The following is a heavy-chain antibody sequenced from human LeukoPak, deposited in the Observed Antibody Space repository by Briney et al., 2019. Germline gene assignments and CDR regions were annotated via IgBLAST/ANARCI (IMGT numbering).Heavy chain of an antibody. Sequence: GGSLRLSCEASGFTFSTYAMYWVRQAPGRGLEWVSGITRSGTDTYYADSVKGRFTTSRDNSKNTLYLQMNSLRAEDTAVYCCAKGLELESRLEYWGQGTLVTVSP. CDR3: AKGLELESRLEY. J-gene: IGHJ4*02. V-gene: IGHV3-23*01. CDR2: ITRSGTDT. D-gene: IGHD1-7*01. CDR1: GFTFSTYA.